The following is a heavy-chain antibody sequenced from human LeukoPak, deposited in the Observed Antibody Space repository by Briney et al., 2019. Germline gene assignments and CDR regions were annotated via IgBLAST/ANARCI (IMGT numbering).Heavy chain of an antibody. Sequence: GASVKVSCKASGYTFTSYGISWVRQAPGQGLEWMGWISAYNGNTNYAQKLQGRVTMTTDTSTSTAYMELRSLRSDDTAVYYCASVYDYVWGSSPYDYWGQGTLVTVSS. CDR1: GYTFTSYG. CDR2: ISAYNGNT. D-gene: IGHD3-16*01. J-gene: IGHJ4*02. CDR3: ASVYDYVWGSSPYDY. V-gene: IGHV1-18*01.